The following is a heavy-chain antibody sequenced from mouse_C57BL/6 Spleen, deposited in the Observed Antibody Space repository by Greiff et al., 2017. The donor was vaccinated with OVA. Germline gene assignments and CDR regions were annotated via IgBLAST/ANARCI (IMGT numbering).Heavy chain of an antibody. D-gene: IGHD1-1*01. J-gene: IGHJ1*03. CDR1: GYTFTRYW. Sequence: QVQLQQPGAELVMPGASVKLSCKASGYTFTRYWMHWVKQRPGQGLEWIGEIDPSDSYTNYNQKFKGKSTLTVDKSSSTAYMQLSSLTSEDSAVYYCARSYYYGSWYFDVWGTGTTVTVSS. V-gene: IGHV1-69*01. CDR3: ARSYYYGSWYFDV. CDR2: IDPSDSYT.